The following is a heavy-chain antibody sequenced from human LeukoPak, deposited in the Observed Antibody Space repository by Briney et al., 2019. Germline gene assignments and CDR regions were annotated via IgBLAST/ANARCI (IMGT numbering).Heavy chain of an antibody. J-gene: IGHJ4*02. CDR2: IYYSGST. CDR1: GVSISSYY. V-gene: IGHV4-59*01. D-gene: IGHD3-16*01. CDR3: ARRGESNLIDY. Sequence: PSDTLSLTCTVSGVSISSYYWSWIRQPPGKGLEWIGYIYYSGSTNYNPSLKSRVTISVDTSKNQFSLKLSSVTAADTAVYYCARRGESNLIDYWGQGTLVTVSS.